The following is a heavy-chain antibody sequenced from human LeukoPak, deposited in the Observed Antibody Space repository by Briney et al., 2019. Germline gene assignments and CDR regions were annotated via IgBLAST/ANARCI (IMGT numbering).Heavy chain of an antibody. CDR2: ISPNSGDT. CDR3: AREHNAPDH. J-gene: IGHJ4*02. D-gene: IGHD2-8*01. CDR1: GYTFSDHY. Sequence: ASVKVSCKASGYTFSDHYMRWVRQAPGQGLEWMGYISPNSGDTHYAQKFEDRVTLTRDTSISTAYMELSTLTSDDTSVYYCAREHNAPDHWGQGTLVTVSS. V-gene: IGHV1-2*02.